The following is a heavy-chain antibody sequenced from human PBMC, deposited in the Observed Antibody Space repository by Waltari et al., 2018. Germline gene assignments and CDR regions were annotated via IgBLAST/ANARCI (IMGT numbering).Heavy chain of an antibody. CDR2: NKPSGGSK. CDR1: DTPFTSTF. D-gene: IGHD3-9*01. J-gene: IGHJ6*02. CDR3: ARDGYDILTGPYYYYYGMDV. Sequence: QVQLVQSGAEVKKPGPSLRVSSRPSDTPFTSTFMPWLRRPPGQGLGWRGINKPSGGSKSNEKKFQGRVTMTRDTSTSTGYMELSSLRSEDTAVDYWARDGYDILTGPYYYYYGMDVWGQGTTVTVSS. V-gene: IGHV1-46*01.